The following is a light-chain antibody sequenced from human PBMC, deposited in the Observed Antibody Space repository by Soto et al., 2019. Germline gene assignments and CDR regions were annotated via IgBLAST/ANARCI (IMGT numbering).Light chain of an antibody. CDR3: QQYDSFST. J-gene: IGKJ1*01. Sequence: EIQMTQSPSTLSAAVGDRVTITCRARQSISGWLAWYQQKPGKAPKLLIYDASSLESGVPSRFSGSGSGTEFTLTISSLQPDDSATYFCQQYDSFSTFGQGTKVDIK. CDR2: DAS. V-gene: IGKV1-5*01. CDR1: QSISGW.